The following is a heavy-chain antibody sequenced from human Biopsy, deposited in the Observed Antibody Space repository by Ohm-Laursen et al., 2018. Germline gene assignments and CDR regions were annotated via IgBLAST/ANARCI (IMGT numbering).Heavy chain of an antibody. V-gene: IGHV4-59*07. CDR3: ARTPRDSFWSGSYKRGLWFDP. D-gene: IGHD3-3*01. J-gene: IGHJ5*02. CDR1: GGSIISYY. CDR2: VYNGGIT. Sequence: SDILSLTCSVSGGSIISYYWTWIRQPPGKGLEWIGHVYNGGITNYNPSLKSRVTISKDTSKNQFSLQVNSVTAADTAVYYCARTPRDSFWSGSYKRGLWFDPWGRGTLVIVSS.